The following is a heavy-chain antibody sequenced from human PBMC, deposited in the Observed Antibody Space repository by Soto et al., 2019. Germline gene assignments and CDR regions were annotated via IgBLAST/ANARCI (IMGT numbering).Heavy chain of an antibody. D-gene: IGHD1-20*01. J-gene: IGHJ4*02. CDR2: IKQDGNEK. CDR1: GFTFSSSW. V-gene: IGHV3-7*05. Sequence: EVQLVESGGGLVQPGGSLRLSCVASGFTFSSSWMSWVRQAPGKGLEWVANIKQDGNEKYYVDSVKGRFTFSRDNAKNSLYLQMNSLPAEDTAVYHCARVKSIAGDYRGQGPLVTVSS. CDR3: ARVKSIAGDY.